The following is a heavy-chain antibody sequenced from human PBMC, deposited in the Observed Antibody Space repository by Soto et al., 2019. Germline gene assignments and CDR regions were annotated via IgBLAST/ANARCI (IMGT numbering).Heavy chain of an antibody. J-gene: IGHJ2*01. CDR2: IYYSGST. D-gene: IGHD4-17*01. V-gene: IGHV4-39*01. CDR3: ARHGAYGDPIGYFDL. CDR1: GGSISSSSYY. Sequence: QLQLQESGPGLVKPSETLSLTCTVSGGSISSSSYYWGWIRQPPGKGLEWIGSIYYSGSTYYNPSLKSRVTISVDTSKNQFSLKLSSGTAADTAVYYCARHGAYGDPIGYFDLWGRGTLVTVSS.